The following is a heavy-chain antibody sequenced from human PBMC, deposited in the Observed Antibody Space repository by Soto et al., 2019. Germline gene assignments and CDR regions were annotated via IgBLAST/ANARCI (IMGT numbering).Heavy chain of an antibody. V-gene: IGHV4-31*03. CDR3: VEQQRYYYGMDV. Sequence: PSETLSLTCTVSGGSISSGGYYWSWIRQHPGKGLEWIGYIYYSGSTYYNPSLKSRVTISVDTSKNQFSLKLSSVTAADTAVYYCVEQQRYYYGMDVWGQGTTVTVSS. J-gene: IGHJ6*02. CDR2: IYYSGST. D-gene: IGHD6-13*01. CDR1: GGSISSGGYY.